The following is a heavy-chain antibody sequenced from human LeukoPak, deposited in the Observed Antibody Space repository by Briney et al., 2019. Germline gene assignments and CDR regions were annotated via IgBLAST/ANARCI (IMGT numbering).Heavy chain of an antibody. CDR1: GFTFSSYS. V-gene: IGHV3-21*01. J-gene: IGHJ4*02. CDR3: AGGVNSNFDY. Sequence: PGGSLRLSCAASGFTFSSYSMNWVRQAPGKGLEWVSFISSSTNIHYADSLKGRFTISRDNAKNSLYLQMNSLRAEDTAVYYCAGGVNSNFDYWGQGTLITVSS. D-gene: IGHD4-11*01. CDR2: ISSSTNI.